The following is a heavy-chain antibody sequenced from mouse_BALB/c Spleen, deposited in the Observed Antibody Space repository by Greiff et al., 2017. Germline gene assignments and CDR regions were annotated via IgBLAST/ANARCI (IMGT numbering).Heavy chain of an antibody. Sequence: DVMLVESGGGLVQPGGSRKLSCAASGFTFSSFGMHWVRQAPEKGLEWVAYISSGSSTIYYADTVKGRFTISRDNPKNTLFLQMTSLRSEDTAMYYCARFTTARGAMDYWGQGTSVTVSS. J-gene: IGHJ4*01. CDR2: ISSGSSTI. CDR3: ARFTTARGAMDY. D-gene: IGHD1-2*01. V-gene: IGHV5-17*02. CDR1: GFTFSSFG.